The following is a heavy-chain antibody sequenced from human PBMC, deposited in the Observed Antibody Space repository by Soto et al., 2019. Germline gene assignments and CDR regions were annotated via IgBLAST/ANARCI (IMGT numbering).Heavy chain of an antibody. D-gene: IGHD6-19*01. CDR2: IIPIFGTA. CDR1: GGTFSSYA. CDR3: ARPSSSTVSSGWPHFDY. J-gene: IGHJ4*02. Sequence: QVQLVQSGAEVKKPGSSVKVSCKASGGTFSSYAIIWVRQAPGQGLEWMGGIIPIFGTANYAQKFQGRVTITADESTSTAYMELSSLRSEDTAVYYCARPSSSTVSSGWPHFDYWGQGTLVTVSS. V-gene: IGHV1-69*01.